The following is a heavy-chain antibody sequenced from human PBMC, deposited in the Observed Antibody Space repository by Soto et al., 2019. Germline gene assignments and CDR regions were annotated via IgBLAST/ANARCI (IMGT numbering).Heavy chain of an antibody. D-gene: IGHD3-22*01. CDR2: IYHSGST. J-gene: IGHJ4*02. V-gene: IGHV4-38-2*01. CDR3: ARAGRLYDSSRYYFQFDYY. CDR1: GYSISSGYY. Sequence: SETLSLTCAVSGYSISSGYYWGWIRQPPGKGLEWIGSIYHSGSTYYNPSLKSRVTISVDTSKNQFSLKLSSVTAADTAVYYCARAGRLYDSSRYYFQFDYYWGQGNLVTVSS.